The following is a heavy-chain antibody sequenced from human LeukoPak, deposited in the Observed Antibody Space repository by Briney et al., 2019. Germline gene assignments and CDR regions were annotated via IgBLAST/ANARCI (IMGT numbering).Heavy chain of an antibody. CDR3: AKVIQGMGSTTGFDY. D-gene: IGHD2-2*01. CDR2: ISGSGGST. V-gene: IGHV3-23*01. CDR1: GFTFSIYA. Sequence: GGSLRLSCAASGFTFSIYAMSWVRQAPGKGLEWVSGISGSGGSTYYADSVKGRLIISRDNSKNTLYLQMNSLRAEDTAVYYCAKVIQGMGSTTGFDYWGQGTLVTVSS. J-gene: IGHJ4*02.